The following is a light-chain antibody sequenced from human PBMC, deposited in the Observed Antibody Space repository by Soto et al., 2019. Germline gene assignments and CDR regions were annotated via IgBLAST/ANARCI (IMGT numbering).Light chain of an antibody. CDR3: QQSYTALSIT. J-gene: IGKJ5*01. V-gene: IGKV1-39*01. CDR1: ENINRQ. Sequence: DIQMTQSPSSLSASVGDRVTITCRASENINRQLNWYQQQPGKAPKLLIYGASSLQNGVPSRFRGGGSGTDFTLIITNLQPEDFATYYCQQSYTALSITVGQGTRLEIK. CDR2: GAS.